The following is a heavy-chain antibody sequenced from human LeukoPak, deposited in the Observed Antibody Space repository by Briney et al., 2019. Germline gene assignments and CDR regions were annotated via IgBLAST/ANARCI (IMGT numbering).Heavy chain of an antibody. CDR1: GFTFSSYA. CDR2: ISYDGSNK. V-gene: IGHV3-30*04. CDR3: ASLADVDTAMVTVFGQSNDY. J-gene: IGHJ4*02. D-gene: IGHD5-18*01. Sequence: GGSLRLSCAASGFTFSSYAMHWARQAPGKGLEWVAVISYDGSNKYYADSVKGRFTISRDNSKNTLYLQVNSLRAEDTAVYYCASLADVDTAMVTVFGQSNDYWGQGTLVTVSS.